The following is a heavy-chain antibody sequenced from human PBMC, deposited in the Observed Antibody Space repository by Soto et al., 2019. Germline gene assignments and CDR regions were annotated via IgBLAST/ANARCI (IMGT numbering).Heavy chain of an antibody. J-gene: IGHJ4*02. CDR2: IYYSGST. Sequence: PSETLSLTCTVSGVSISGSRYYWGWIRQPPGRGLEWIGNIYYSGSTYYTPALKSRVTLSVDTSKNQFSLKLSSVTAADTAVYYCAREKGYISGPKNFDYWGQGTLVTVSS. CDR1: GVSISGSRYY. D-gene: IGHD5-12*01. V-gene: IGHV4-39*02. CDR3: AREKGYISGPKNFDY.